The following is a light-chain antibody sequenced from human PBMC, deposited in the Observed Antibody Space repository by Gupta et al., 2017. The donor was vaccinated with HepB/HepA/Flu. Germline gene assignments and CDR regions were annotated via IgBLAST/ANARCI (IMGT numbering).Light chain of an antibody. CDR1: TSEVGGYDY. J-gene: IGLJ1*01. CDR3: CSYADNYTFD. Sequence: QSSLTQPRSVSGSPGPSVTISCTRNTSEVGGYDYVSWFQQHPGKDPKLIIFAVSKRPSGVPDRFSGSKSANSASLTISGLQAEDEAEYYCCSYADNYTFDFGTGTKVTVL. CDR2: AVS. V-gene: IGLV2-11*01.